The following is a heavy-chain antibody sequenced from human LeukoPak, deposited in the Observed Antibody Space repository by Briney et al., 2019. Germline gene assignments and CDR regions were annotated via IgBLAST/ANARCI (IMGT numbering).Heavy chain of an antibody. CDR1: GFTLSSYG. Sequence: GGSLRLSCAAFGFTLSSYGMPWVRQAPGKGLEWVAVISYDGSNKYYADSVKGRFTISRDNSKNTLYLQMNSPRAEDTAVYYCARDAYMGSGPSGYWGQGTLVTVSS. J-gene: IGHJ4*02. D-gene: IGHD2-15*01. V-gene: IGHV3-30*19. CDR3: ARDAYMGSGPSGY. CDR2: ISYDGSNK.